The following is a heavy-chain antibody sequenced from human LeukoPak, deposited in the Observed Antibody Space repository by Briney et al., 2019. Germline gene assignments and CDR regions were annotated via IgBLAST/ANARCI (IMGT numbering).Heavy chain of an antibody. CDR1: GFTFSSYA. J-gene: IGHJ4*02. V-gene: IGHV3-30-3*01. CDR3: AKDNLNTYYYDSSGPNY. CDR2: ISYDGSNK. D-gene: IGHD3-22*01. Sequence: GRSLRLSCAASGFTFSSYAMHWVRQAPGKGLEWVAVISYDGSNKYYADSVKGRFTISRDNSKNTLCLQMNSLRAEDTAVYYCAKDNLNTYYYDSSGPNYWGQGTLVTVSS.